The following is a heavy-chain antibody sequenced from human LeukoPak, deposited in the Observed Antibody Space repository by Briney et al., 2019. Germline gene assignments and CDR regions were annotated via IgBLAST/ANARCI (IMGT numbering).Heavy chain of an antibody. Sequence: PGRSLRLSCAASGFTFSNYAMTWVRQAPGKGPEWVSSITSTGAGTFYGGSVKGRFTISRDNSENTLFLQMNSLRAEDTAVYFCARELYYFDSSGYYYAPGDYWGQGTLVTVSS. CDR3: ARELYYFDSSGYYYAPGDY. CDR1: GFTFSNYA. CDR2: ITSTGAGT. V-gene: IGHV3-23*01. D-gene: IGHD3-22*01. J-gene: IGHJ4*02.